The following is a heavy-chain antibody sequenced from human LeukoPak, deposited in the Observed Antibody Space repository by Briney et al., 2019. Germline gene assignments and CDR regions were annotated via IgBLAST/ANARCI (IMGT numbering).Heavy chain of an antibody. J-gene: IGHJ4*02. D-gene: IGHD3-10*01. CDR2: IYYSGST. V-gene: IGHV4-31*03. Sequence: PQTLSLTCTVSGDSISSGGYYWTWIRQHPGRGLEWIGYIYYSGSTYYNPSLKSRVTMSVDTSKNQFSLKLSSVTAADTAVYYCARVTRGVITFDYWGQGTLVTVSS. CDR1: GDSISSGGYY. CDR3: ARVTRGVITFDY.